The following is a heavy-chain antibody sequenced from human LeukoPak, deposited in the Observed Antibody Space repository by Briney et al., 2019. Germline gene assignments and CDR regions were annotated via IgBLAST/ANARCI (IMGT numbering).Heavy chain of an antibody. CDR2: ISGSGGST. CDR1: GFTFSSYA. V-gene: IGHV3-23*01. CDR3: ANQEFCSSTSCEYLQH. Sequence: PGGSLRLSCAASGFTFSSYAMSWVRQAPGKGLEWVSAISGSGGSTYYADSVKGRFTISTDNSKNTLYLQMNSLRAEDTAVYYCANQEFCSSTSCEYLQHWGQGTLVTVSS. J-gene: IGHJ1*01. D-gene: IGHD2-2*01.